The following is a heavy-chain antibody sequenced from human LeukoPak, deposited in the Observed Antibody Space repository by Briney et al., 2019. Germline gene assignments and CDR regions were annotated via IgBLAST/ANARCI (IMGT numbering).Heavy chain of an antibody. V-gene: IGHV4-59*01. D-gene: IGHD3-22*01. J-gene: IGHJ6*03. CDR2: IYYSGST. Sequence: SETLSLTCTVSGGSISSYYWSWIRQPPGKGLEWIGYIYYSGSTNYNPSLKSRVTISVDTSKNQFSLKLSSVTAADTAVYYCARIRSSGYYYYYYMDVWGKGTTVTVSS. CDR1: GGSISSYY. CDR3: ARIRSSGYYYYYYMDV.